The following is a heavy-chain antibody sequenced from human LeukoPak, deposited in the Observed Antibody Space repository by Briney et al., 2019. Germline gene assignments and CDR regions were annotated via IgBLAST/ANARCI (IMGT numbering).Heavy chain of an antibody. V-gene: IGHV1-58*02. CDR1: GFTFTSSA. Sequence: ASVKVSCKASGFTFTSSAMQWVRQARGQRLEWIGWIVVGSGNTNYAQKFQERVTITTDMSTSTAYMELSGLRSEDTAVYYCASSTYCGSYYGCAFDIWGQGTMVTVSS. CDR3: ASSTYCGSYYGCAFDI. CDR2: IVVGSGNT. J-gene: IGHJ3*02. D-gene: IGHD1-26*01.